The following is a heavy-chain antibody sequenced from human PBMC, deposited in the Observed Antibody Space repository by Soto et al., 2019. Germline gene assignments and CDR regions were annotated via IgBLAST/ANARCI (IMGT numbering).Heavy chain of an antibody. D-gene: IGHD1-26*01. CDR2: IYPGDSDT. V-gene: IGHV5-51*01. CDR1: GYTFTSHL. Sequence: GESLKISFKGSGYTFTSHLIGWVRQMPVKGLECMGIIYPGDSDTRYSPSFQGQVIISAGKSITPAYLQWSSLKASDTAMYYCARVRVVGGTSISTAWFDRLRQGTLVAVSS. CDR3: ARVRVVGGTSISTAWFDR. J-gene: IGHJ5*02.